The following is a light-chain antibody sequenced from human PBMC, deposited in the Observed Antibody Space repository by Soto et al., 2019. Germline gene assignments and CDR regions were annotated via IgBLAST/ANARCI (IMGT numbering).Light chain of an antibody. CDR3: GTWDNSLSLPYV. J-gene: IGLJ1*01. V-gene: IGLV1-51*02. CDR2: ENN. Sequence: QSVLTQPPSVSAAPGQKVTISCSGSSSNIGNNYVSWYQQLPGTAPKLLIFENNKRPSGIPDRFSASKSGTSATLAITGHQTGDAADSYCGTWDNSLSLPYVFGTGTKVTVL. CDR1: SSNIGNNY.